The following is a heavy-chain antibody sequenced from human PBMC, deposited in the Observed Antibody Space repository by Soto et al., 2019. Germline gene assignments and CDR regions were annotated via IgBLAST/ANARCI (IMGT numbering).Heavy chain of an antibody. J-gene: IGHJ6*03. V-gene: IGHV3-73*01. CDR2: IRSNATSYAT. CDR3: TFNVHGLYYMDV. CDR1: GFTFSDSI. Sequence: EVQLVESGGGLVQPGGSLKLSCAASGFTFSDSIISWVRQASGKGLEWVGRIRSNATSYATAYAASMKGRFTISRDDSKSTAFLQMNSLKTEDAAVYYCTFNVHGLYYMDVWGKGTTVTVSS. D-gene: IGHD6-6*01.